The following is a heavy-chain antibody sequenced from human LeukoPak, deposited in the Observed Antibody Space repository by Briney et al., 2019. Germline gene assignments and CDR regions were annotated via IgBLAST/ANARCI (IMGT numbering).Heavy chain of an antibody. Sequence: GGSLRLSCAASGFTFSSYAMSWVRPAPGKGLEWVSTFSGTSTNSYADAVKGRVTISRDNAKNSLYLQMNSLRAEDTAVYYCARDHIVGATNFDDWGQGTLVTVSS. CDR2: FSGTSTN. CDR3: ARDHIVGATNFDD. CDR1: GFTFSSYA. D-gene: IGHD1-26*01. V-gene: IGHV3-23*01. J-gene: IGHJ4*02.